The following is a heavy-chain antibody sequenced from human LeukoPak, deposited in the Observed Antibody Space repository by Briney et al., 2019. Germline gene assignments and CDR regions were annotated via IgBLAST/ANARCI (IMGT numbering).Heavy chain of an antibody. CDR1: GFTFSSYS. CDR3: AKEGRSGSYDDY. CDR2: ISSSSSYI. Sequence: QAGGSLRLSCAASGFTFSSYSMNWVRQAPGKGLEWVSSISSSSSYIYYADSVKGRFTISRDNAKNSLYLQMNSLRAEDTAVYYCAKEGRSGSYDDYWGQGTLVTVSS. V-gene: IGHV3-21*01. J-gene: IGHJ4*02. D-gene: IGHD1-26*01.